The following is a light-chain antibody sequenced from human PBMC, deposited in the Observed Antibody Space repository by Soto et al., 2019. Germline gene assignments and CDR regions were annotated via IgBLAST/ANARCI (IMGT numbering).Light chain of an antibody. CDR1: QTIGRW. J-gene: IGKJ4*01. CDR2: AAS. CDR3: QQANSYSLT. Sequence: HLTQTPSTLSASVGDRVTISCRASQTIGRWLAWYQQKPGKAPKLLIYAASSLQSGVPSRFSGSGSGTDFTLTISSLQPEDFATYYCQQANSYSLTFGGGTKVDI. V-gene: IGKV1-12*01.